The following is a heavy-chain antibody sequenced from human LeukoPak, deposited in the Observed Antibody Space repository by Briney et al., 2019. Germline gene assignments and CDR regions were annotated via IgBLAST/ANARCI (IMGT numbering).Heavy chain of an antibody. D-gene: IGHD4-17*01. Sequence: SETLSLTCTVSGGSISSGSYYWSWIRQPAGKGLEWIGYIYYSGSTNYNPSLKSRVTISVDTSKNQFSLKLSSVTAADTAVYYCARLYGDHTPYYYYYYMDVWGKGTTVTISS. J-gene: IGHJ6*03. V-gene: IGHV4-61*10. CDR3: ARLYGDHTPYYYYYYMDV. CDR2: IYYSGST. CDR1: GGSISSGSYY.